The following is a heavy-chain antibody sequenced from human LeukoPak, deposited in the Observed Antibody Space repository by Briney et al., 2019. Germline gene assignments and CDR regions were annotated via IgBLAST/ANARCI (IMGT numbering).Heavy chain of an antibody. CDR3: ARRGGSGRAFDI. V-gene: IGHV4-39*01. J-gene: IGHJ3*02. Sequence: PSETLSLTCTVSGGSISTNTYYWAWIRQPPGKGLGGIGDISYSGTTYYSPSLKSRVTTPVDTSKNQFSLKLNSVTATDTAVYYCARRGGSGRAFDIWGQGTMVTVSS. CDR1: GGSISTNTYY. D-gene: IGHD1-26*01. CDR2: ISYSGTT.